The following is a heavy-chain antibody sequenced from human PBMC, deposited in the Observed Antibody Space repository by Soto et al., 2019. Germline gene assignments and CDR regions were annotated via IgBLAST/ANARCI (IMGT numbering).Heavy chain of an antibody. J-gene: IGHJ5*02. D-gene: IGHD6-13*01. Sequence: GGSLRLSCAASGFTFSNAWMSWVRQAPGKGLEWVGRIKSKTDGGTTDYAAPVKGRFTISRDDSKNTLYLQMNRLKTEDPAVYYCTTGSWRTAAGTGWFDPWGQGTLVTVSS. V-gene: IGHV3-15*01. CDR1: GFTFSNAW. CDR3: TTGSWRTAAGTGWFDP. CDR2: IKSKTDGGTT.